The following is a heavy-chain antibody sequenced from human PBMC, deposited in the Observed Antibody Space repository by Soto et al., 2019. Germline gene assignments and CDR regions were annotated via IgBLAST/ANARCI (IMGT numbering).Heavy chain of an antibody. CDR3: VRDLWIKLGNFDY. CDR1: GFTFSTYA. Sequence: GGSLRLSCSASGFTFSTYAMHWVRQAPGKGLEYVSSVNNNGGGTYYADSVKGRFAISRDNSKNTLYLQMSSLRAEDTAVYYCVRDLWIKLGNFDYWGQGTLVTVSS. V-gene: IGHV3-64D*08. J-gene: IGHJ4*02. D-gene: IGHD5-12*01. CDR2: VNNNGGGT.